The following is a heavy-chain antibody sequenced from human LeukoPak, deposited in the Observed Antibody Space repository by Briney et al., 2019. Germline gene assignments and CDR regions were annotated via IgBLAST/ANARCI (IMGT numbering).Heavy chain of an antibody. CDR1: GYTFSGYN. CDR2: INPNSGAP. D-gene: IGHD1-1*01. J-gene: IGHJ4*02. Sequence: ASVKVSCKASGYTFSGYNIHWVRQAPGQGLEWMGWINPNSGAPSYAQKFQGGVTMTRDTSITTSYMEVSSLRSDDTAVYYCARYNWNDVVSALDHWGQGTQVTVSS. CDR3: ARYNWNDVVSALDH. V-gene: IGHV1-2*02.